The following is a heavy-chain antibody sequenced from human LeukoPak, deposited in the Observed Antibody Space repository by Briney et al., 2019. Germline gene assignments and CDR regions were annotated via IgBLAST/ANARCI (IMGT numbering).Heavy chain of an antibody. Sequence: ASVKVTCKASGYTFTSYGISWVRQAPGQGLEWMGWISAYNGNTNYAQKLQGRVTVTTDTSTSTAYMELRSLRSDDTAVYYCARGTYYDFWSGYYRDNWFDPCGQGTLVTVSS. V-gene: IGHV1-18*01. CDR2: ISAYNGNT. CDR1: GYTFTSYG. D-gene: IGHD3-3*01. J-gene: IGHJ5*02. CDR3: ARGTYYDFWSGYYRDNWFDP.